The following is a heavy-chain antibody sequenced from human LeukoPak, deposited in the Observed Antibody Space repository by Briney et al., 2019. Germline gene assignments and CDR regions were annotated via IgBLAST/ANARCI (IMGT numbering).Heavy chain of an antibody. Sequence: GGSLRLSSAASGFTVSSNYMSWVRQAPGKGLEWVSVIYSGGSTYYADSVKGRFTISRDNSKNTLYLQMNSLGAEDTAVYYCARRGCRSTSCYDYYYYMDVWGKGTTVTVSS. D-gene: IGHD2-2*01. CDR1: GFTVSSNY. V-gene: IGHV3-53*01. CDR3: ARRGCRSTSCYDYYYYMDV. CDR2: IYSGGST. J-gene: IGHJ6*03.